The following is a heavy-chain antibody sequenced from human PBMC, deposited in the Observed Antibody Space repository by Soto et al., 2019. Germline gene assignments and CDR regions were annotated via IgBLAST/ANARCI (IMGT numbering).Heavy chain of an antibody. Sequence: PSETLSLTCTVSGGSISSGDYYWSWIRQPPGKGLEWIGYIYYSGSTYYNPSLKSRVTISVDTSKNQFSLKLSSVTAADTAMYYCARGLGSGSFDIWGKGTMITVSS. V-gene: IGHV4-30-4*01. CDR1: GGSISSGDYY. J-gene: IGHJ3*02. D-gene: IGHD5-12*01. CDR3: ARGLGSGSFDI. CDR2: IYYSGST.